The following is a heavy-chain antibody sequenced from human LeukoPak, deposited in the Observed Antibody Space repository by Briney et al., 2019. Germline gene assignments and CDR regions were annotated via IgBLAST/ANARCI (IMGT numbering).Heavy chain of an antibody. CDR2: VSSRGAYI. CDR1: GFTFSSYA. Sequence: GGSLRLSCAASGFTFSSYAMNWIRQAPGKGLEWVASVSSRGAYIYYADLMEGRFTISRDNAKNSLILQMNSLRAEDTAVYYCARGVGNYRYYFDSWGQGTLVTVSS. D-gene: IGHD3-22*01. J-gene: IGHJ4*02. CDR3: ARGVGNYRYYFDS. V-gene: IGHV3-21*01.